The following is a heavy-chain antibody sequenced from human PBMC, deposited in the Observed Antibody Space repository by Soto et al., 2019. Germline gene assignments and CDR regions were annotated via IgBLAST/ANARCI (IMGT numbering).Heavy chain of an antibody. CDR1: GGSISSYY. CDR2: IYYSGST. D-gene: IGHD1-1*01. CDR3: ARQWGTDAFDI. J-gene: IGHJ3*02. Sequence: QVQLQESGPGLVKPSETLSLTCTVSGGSISSYYWSWIRQPPGKGLEWIGYIYYSGSTNYNPSLKSRVTISVDTSKNQFSLKLSSVTAADTAVYYCARQWGTDAFDIWGQETMVTVSS. V-gene: IGHV4-59*08.